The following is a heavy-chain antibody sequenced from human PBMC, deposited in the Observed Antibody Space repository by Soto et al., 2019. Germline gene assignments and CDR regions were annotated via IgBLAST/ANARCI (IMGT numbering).Heavy chain of an antibody. CDR2: IGTDDDT. CDR1: GFTFSTYD. CDR3: ARAYYDNSGYPLGGMDV. V-gene: IGHV3-13*01. Sequence: DVRLVESGGGLVQPGGSLRLSCVGFGFTFSTYDMHWVRQNVGKGLEWVSSIGTDDDTYYLDSVRGRFTISREDAKNSLYLKMDSLRAGDTAVYYCARAYYDNSGYPLGGMDVWGQGTMVTVSS. D-gene: IGHD3-22*01. J-gene: IGHJ6*02.